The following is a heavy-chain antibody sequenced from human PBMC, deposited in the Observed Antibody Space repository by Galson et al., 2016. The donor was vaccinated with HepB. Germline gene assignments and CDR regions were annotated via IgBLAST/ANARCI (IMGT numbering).Heavy chain of an antibody. Sequence: SLRLSCAVAGFNFINYDMCWVRQAPGKGLEWVSTISGTAENTYDADSVKDRFTNSRDNSKSTLYLQMSSLRAEDTALYSRSKLGIRDSSGQGTLVTVSS. D-gene: IGHD2-21*01. J-gene: IGHJ4*02. CDR2: ISGTAENT. CDR1: GFNFINYD. V-gene: IGHV3-23*01. CDR3: SKLGIRDS.